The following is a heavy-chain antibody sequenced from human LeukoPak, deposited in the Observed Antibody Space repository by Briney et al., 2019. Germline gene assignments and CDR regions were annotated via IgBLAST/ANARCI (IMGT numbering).Heavy chain of an antibody. CDR3: AREVVVVPAALDY. D-gene: IGHD2-2*01. J-gene: IGHJ4*02. V-gene: IGHV3-30*02. Sequence: GGSLRLSCAASGFTFSSYGMHWVRQAPGKGLEWVAYIQYDGSNEQYAHSVRGRFSISRDSSKNTLYLQMNSLRAEDTAVYYCAREVVVVPAALDYWGQGTLVTVSS. CDR1: GFTFSSYG. CDR2: IQYDGSNE.